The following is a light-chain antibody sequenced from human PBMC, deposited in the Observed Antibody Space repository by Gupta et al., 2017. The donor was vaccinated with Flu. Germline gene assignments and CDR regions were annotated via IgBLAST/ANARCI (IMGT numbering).Light chain of an antibody. CDR2: DDS. CDR1: NIGSKR. Sequence: GGDNIGSKRVHWYQQKPGQAPVLVVYDDSDRPSGIPERFSGSNSGNTASLTISRVEVGDEADYYCQVWDSTSDHVVFGGRTKVTVL. V-gene: IGLV3-21*02. CDR3: QVWDSTSDHVV. J-gene: IGLJ2*01.